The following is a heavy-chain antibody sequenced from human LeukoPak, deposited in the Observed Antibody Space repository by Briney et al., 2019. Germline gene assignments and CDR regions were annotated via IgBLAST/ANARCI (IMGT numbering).Heavy chain of an antibody. CDR3: AKDIAGGIGRAAAGLDY. CDR2: ISWNSGSI. CDR1: GFTFDDYA. V-gene: IGHV3-9*01. J-gene: IGHJ4*02. D-gene: IGHD6-13*01. Sequence: PGGSLRLSCAASGFTFDDYAMHWVRQAPGKGLEWVSGISWNSGSIGYADSVKGRFTISRDNAKNSLYLQMNSLRAEDTALYYCAKDIAGGIGRAAAGLDYWGQGTLVTVSS.